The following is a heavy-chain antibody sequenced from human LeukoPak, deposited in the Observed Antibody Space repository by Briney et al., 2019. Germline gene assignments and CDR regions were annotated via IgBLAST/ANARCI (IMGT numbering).Heavy chain of an antibody. J-gene: IGHJ4*02. CDR2: IKQDGSEK. Sequence: GGSLRLSCAASGFTFSSYSMSWVRQAPGKGLEWVANIKQDGSEKYYVDSVKGRFTISRDNAKNSRYLQMNSLRAEDTAVYFCARASIVGAFYSDYWGQGALVTVSS. D-gene: IGHD1-26*01. V-gene: IGHV3-7*02. CDR3: ARASIVGAFYSDY. CDR1: GFTFSSYS.